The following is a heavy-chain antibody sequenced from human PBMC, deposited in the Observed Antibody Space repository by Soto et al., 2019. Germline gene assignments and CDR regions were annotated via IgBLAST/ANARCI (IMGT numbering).Heavy chain of an antibody. D-gene: IGHD3-10*01. CDR3: ARRGMYYYGSGKLFYGMDV. CDR2: IYYSGST. V-gene: IGHV4-39*01. J-gene: IGHJ6*02. Sequence: SETLSLTCTVSGGSISSSSYYWGWIRQPPGKGLEWIGSIYYSGSTYYNPSLKSRVTISVDTSKNQFSLKLSSVTAADTAVYYCARRGMYYYGSGKLFYGMDVWGQGTTVTVS. CDR1: GGSISSSSYY.